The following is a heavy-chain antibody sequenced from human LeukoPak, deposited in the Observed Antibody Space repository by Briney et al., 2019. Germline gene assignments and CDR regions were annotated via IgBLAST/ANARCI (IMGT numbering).Heavy chain of an antibody. Sequence: PGGSLRLSCAASGFTFSSYWMSWVRQAPGKGLEWVANIKQDGSEKYYVDSVKGRFTISRDNAKNSLYLQMNSLRTEDTAVYYCASTRSSTSCYGFHYGMDVWGKGTTVTVSS. CDR1: GFTFSSYW. CDR3: ASTRSSTSCYGFHYGMDV. V-gene: IGHV3-7*03. CDR2: IKQDGSEK. J-gene: IGHJ6*04. D-gene: IGHD2-2*01.